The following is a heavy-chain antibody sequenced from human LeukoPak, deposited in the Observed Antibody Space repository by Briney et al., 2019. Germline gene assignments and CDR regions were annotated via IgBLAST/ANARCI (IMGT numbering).Heavy chain of an antibody. CDR3: AKAYVGPNWFDP. Sequence: GGSLRLSCAASGFTFSSYGMSWVRQAPGKGLEWVSAISGSGGSTYYADSVKGRFTISRDNSKNTLYLQMNSLRAEDTAVYYCAKAYVGPNWFDPGAREPWSPSPQ. CDR2: ISGSGGST. CDR1: GFTFSSYG. V-gene: IGHV3-23*01. J-gene: IGHJ5*02. D-gene: IGHD3-10*01.